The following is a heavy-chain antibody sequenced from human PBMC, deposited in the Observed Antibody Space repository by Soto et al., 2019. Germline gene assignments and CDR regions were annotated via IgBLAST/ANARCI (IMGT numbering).Heavy chain of an antibody. CDR1: GFTFSSYA. CDR2: ISYDGSNK. V-gene: IGHV3-30-3*01. J-gene: IGHJ3*02. Sequence: GGSLRLSCAASGFTFSSYAMHWVRQAPGKGLEWVAVISYDGSNKYYADSVKGRFTISRDNSKNTLYLQMNSLRAEDTAVYYCARDFALIWGPTETRDAFDIWGQGTMVTVSS. D-gene: IGHD3-10*01. CDR3: ARDFALIWGPTETRDAFDI.